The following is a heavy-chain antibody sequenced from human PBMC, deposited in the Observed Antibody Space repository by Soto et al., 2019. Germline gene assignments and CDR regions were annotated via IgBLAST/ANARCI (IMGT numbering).Heavy chain of an antibody. J-gene: IGHJ4*02. D-gene: IGHD3-22*01. CDR2: IKRKSDGGTT. CDR3: TTGLSSGYYNFDY. V-gene: IGHV3-15*01. Sequence: RVCCAAVGFTCINPCISRIRQDPGKGLEWVGRIKRKSDGGTTDYAAPVKGRFTISRDDSKNTLYLQMNSLKTEDTAVYYCTTGLSSGYYNFDYWGQGTPVTVSS. CDR1: GFTCINPC.